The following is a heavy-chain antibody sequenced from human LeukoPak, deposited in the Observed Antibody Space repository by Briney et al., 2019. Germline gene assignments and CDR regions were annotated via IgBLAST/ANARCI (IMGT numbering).Heavy chain of an antibody. CDR3: ARDPLTGISFFDP. CDR1: GGSISSYY. CDR2: IYTSGST. V-gene: IGHV4-4*07. J-gene: IGHJ5*02. D-gene: IGHD1-20*01. Sequence: SETLSLTCTVSGGSISSYYWSWIRPPAGKGLEWIGRIYTSGSTNYNPSLKSRVTMSVDTSKNQFSLKLSSVTAADTAVYYCARDPLTGISFFDPWGQGTLVTVSS.